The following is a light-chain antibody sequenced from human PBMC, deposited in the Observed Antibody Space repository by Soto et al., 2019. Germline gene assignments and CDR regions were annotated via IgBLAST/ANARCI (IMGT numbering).Light chain of an antibody. Sequence: VIWMTQSPSLLSASPGDRVTISCRVSQGISSYLAWYQQKPGKAPDLLIYGTSTLQSGVPSRFSGSGSGTDFTLTISFLQSEDFATYYCQQYYSFPRTFGQGTKVEIK. CDR2: GTS. V-gene: IGKV1D-8*01. CDR1: QGISSY. CDR3: QQYYSFPRT. J-gene: IGKJ1*01.